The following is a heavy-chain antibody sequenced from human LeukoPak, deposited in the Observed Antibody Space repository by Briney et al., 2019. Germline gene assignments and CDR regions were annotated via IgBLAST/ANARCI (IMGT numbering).Heavy chain of an antibody. D-gene: IGHD5-18*01. J-gene: IGHJ4*02. CDR1: GDSVSSNSVA. CDR2: TYYRSNWYN. Sequence: SQTLSLTCAISGDSVSSNSVAWNWIRQSPSRGLEWLGRTYYRSNWYNDYAVSVKSRITINADTSRNQFSLQLKSVTPEDTAVYFCTRVSYGRGDYFDYWGQGTLVTVSS. CDR3: TRVSYGRGDYFDY. V-gene: IGHV6-1*01.